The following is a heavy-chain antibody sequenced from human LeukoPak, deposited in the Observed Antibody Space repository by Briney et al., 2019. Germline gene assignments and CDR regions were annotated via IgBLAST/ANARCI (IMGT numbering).Heavy chain of an antibody. CDR2: ISYDGSNK. CDR1: GFTFSNSG. D-gene: IGHD3-10*01. CDR3: AKFGGFTLVRGAIDYFDY. J-gene: IGHJ4*02. Sequence: PGRSLRLSCAASGFTFSNSGMHWVRQAPGKVLEWVAVISYDGSNKYYADSVKGRFTISRENSKNTLYLQMNSLRAEDTAVYYCAKFGGFTLVRGAIDYFDYWGQGTLVTVSS. V-gene: IGHV3-30*18.